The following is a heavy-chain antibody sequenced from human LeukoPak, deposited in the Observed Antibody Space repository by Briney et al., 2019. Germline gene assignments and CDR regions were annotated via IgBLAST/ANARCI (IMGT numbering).Heavy chain of an antibody. D-gene: IGHD3-22*01. CDR2: IWYEGSNK. J-gene: IGHJ6*02. CDR1: GFTFSSYG. Sequence: GRSLRLSCAASGFTFSSYGMHWVRQAPGKGLEWVAVIWYEGSNKYYADSVKGRFTISRDNSKNTLYLQMNSLRAEDTAVYYCAREPDSSGYYFGYYYYGMDVWGQGTTVTVSS. CDR3: AREPDSSGYYFGYYYYGMDV. V-gene: IGHV3-33*01.